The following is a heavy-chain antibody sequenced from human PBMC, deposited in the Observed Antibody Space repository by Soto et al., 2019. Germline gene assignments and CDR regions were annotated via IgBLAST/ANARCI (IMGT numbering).Heavy chain of an antibody. CDR1: GYTFSNYG. CDR3: ARDGRVSFYYYGMDV. CDR2: VTAFNGDT. Sequence: QVLLVQSGAEVKRPGASVKVSCKASGYTFSNYGITWVRQAPGHGLEWPGWVTAFNGDTNYAQNVQGRVTLTTDTSTETAYMELRSLRPDDTAVYYCARDGRVSFYYYGMDVWGQGTTVIVSS. J-gene: IGHJ6*02. V-gene: IGHV1-18*01.